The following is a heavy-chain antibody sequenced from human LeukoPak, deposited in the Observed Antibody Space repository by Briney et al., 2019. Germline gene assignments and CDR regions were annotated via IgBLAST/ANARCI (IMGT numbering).Heavy chain of an antibody. Sequence: GGSLRLSCAAPGFTFSDYYMSWIRQAPGKGLEWVSYISSSGSTIYYADSVKGRFTISRDNAKNSLYLQMNSLRAEDTAVYYCARDPEGAPAAVDWFDPWGQGTLVTVSS. CDR1: GFTFSDYY. CDR3: ARDPEGAPAAVDWFDP. CDR2: ISSSGSTI. J-gene: IGHJ5*02. D-gene: IGHD2-2*01. V-gene: IGHV3-11*01.